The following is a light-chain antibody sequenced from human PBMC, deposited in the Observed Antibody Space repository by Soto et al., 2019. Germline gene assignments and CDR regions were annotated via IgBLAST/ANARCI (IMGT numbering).Light chain of an antibody. CDR2: AAS. Sequence: PMTQSPSSLSASVGDRVTMTCRASQGIGNYLAWYQQKPGKVPQLLIYAASSLQSGVSSRFSGGGYGTDFTLTISSLQPDDVATYHCQKYNGALRPFGQGTKVEI. CDR3: QKYNGALRP. V-gene: IGKV1-27*01. CDR1: QGIGNY. J-gene: IGKJ1*01.